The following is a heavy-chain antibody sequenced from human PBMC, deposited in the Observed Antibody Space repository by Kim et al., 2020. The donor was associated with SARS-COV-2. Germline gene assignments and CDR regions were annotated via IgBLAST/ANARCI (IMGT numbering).Heavy chain of an antibody. CDR1: GFTFTTYN. V-gene: IGHV3-48*02. Sequence: GGSLRLSCAASGFTFTTYNMNWVRQAPGKGLEWISYISVTDAIYYADSVKGRFTISRDYAKNSLDLQMNSLRDEDTAVYYCVRDWNWGIDVWGQGTLVTVSS. CDR3: VRDWNWGIDV. J-gene: IGHJ4*02. CDR2: ISVTDAI. D-gene: IGHD7-27*01.